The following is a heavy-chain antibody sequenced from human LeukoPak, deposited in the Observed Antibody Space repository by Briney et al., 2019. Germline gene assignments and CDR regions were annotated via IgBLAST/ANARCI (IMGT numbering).Heavy chain of an antibody. Sequence: GGSLRLSCAASXFTFTSYELNWVRQAPGKGLEWVSYISSSGNTISYADSVKGRFTISRVNAKNSLYLQVISLRAEDTAVYYCARGPSIAARYDAFDIWGQGTMVTVSS. CDR2: ISSSGNTI. J-gene: IGHJ3*02. V-gene: IGHV3-48*03. D-gene: IGHD6-6*01. CDR3: ARGPSIAARYDAFDI. CDR1: XFTFTSYE.